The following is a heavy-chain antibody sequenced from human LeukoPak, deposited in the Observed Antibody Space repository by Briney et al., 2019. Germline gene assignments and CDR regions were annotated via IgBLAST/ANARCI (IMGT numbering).Heavy chain of an antibody. V-gene: IGHV1-18*01. J-gene: IGHJ4*02. D-gene: IGHD3-22*01. CDR1: GYTFTSYG. Sequence: ASVKVSCKASGYTFTSYGISWVRQAPGQGLEWMGWISAYNGNTNYAQKLQGRVTMTTDTSTSTAYMELRSLRSDDTAVYYCARDRSPSMIVVVINPLDYWGQGTLVTVSS. CDR3: ARDRSPSMIVVVINPLDY. CDR2: ISAYNGNT.